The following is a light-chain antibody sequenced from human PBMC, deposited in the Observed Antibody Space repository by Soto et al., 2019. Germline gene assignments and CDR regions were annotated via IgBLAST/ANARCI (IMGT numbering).Light chain of an antibody. Sequence: DIQMTQSPSSLSASVGDRVTITCRASQGISTYLAWYQQKPGKAPKLLIYAASTLQSGVPSRFSGSGSVTDFTLSISSLQPEDFATYYCQQLNDYPVTFGQGTKVDIK. CDR1: QGISTY. J-gene: IGKJ1*01. CDR3: QQLNDYPVT. V-gene: IGKV1-9*01. CDR2: AAS.